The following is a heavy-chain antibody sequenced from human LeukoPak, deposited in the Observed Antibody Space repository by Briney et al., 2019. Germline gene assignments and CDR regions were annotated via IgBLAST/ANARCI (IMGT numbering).Heavy chain of an antibody. CDR1: GFTFSSYA. J-gene: IGHJ4*02. CDR2: ISGSGGST. CDR3: AKAGYSYGYSHFDY. Sequence: TGGSLRLSCAASGFTFSSYAMSWVRQAPGKGLEWVSAISGSGGSTYYADSVKGRFTISRDNSENTLYLQMNSLRAEDTAVYYCAKAGYSYGYSHFDYWGQGTLVTVSS. V-gene: IGHV3-23*01. D-gene: IGHD5-18*01.